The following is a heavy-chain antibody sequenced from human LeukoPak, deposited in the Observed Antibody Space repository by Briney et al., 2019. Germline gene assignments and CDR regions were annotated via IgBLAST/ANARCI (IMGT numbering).Heavy chain of an antibody. CDR1: GFTFSSYD. Sequence: PGGSLRLSCAASGFTFSSYDMSWVRQAPGKGLEWVSAINGSGGSTYYADSVKGRFTISRDNSKNTLYLQMNSLRAEDTAVYYCARGERAAPYYDILTGTRAFDIWGQGTMVTVST. CDR2: INGSGGST. CDR3: ARGERAAPYYDILTGTRAFDI. D-gene: IGHD3-9*01. V-gene: IGHV3-23*01. J-gene: IGHJ3*02.